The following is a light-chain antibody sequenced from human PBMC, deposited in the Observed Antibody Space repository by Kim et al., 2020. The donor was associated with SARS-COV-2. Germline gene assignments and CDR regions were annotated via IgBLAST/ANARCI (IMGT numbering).Light chain of an antibody. CDR3: QQSHTAPLLT. V-gene: IGKV1-39*01. CDR1: QSISTY. Sequence: DIQMTQSPSSLSVSVGDRVTIACRASQSISTYLNWYQQKPGKAPNLLIYAASNLQSGVPSRFSGSGSGTDFTLTISSLQPEDFATYYCQQSHTAPLLTFGGGTKVDIK. CDR2: AAS. J-gene: IGKJ4*01.